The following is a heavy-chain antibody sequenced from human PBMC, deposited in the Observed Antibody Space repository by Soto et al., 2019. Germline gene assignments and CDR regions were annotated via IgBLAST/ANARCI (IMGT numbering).Heavy chain of an antibody. V-gene: IGHV4-59*01. CDR3: ARDLTGYCTNGVCYTGWFDP. Sequence: QVQLQESGPGLVKPSETLSLTCTVSGGSISSYYWSWIRQPPGKGLEWIGYIYYSGRTNYNPSLKSRVTISVDTSKNQFSLKLSSVTAADTAVYYCARDLTGYCTNGVCYTGWFDPWGQGTLVTVSS. J-gene: IGHJ5*02. D-gene: IGHD2-8*01. CDR2: IYYSGRT. CDR1: GGSISSYY.